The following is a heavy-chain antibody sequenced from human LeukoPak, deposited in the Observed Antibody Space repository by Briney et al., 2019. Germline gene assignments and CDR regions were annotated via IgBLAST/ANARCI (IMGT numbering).Heavy chain of an antibody. CDR3: ARRRRWLQAIDY. CDR1: GYSISSGYY. CDR2: IYHSGST. J-gene: IGHJ4*02. D-gene: IGHD5-24*01. V-gene: IGHV4-38-2*02. Sequence: SETLSLTCTVSGYSISSGYYWAWIRQPPGKGLEWIGSIYHSGSTYYNPSLKSRVTISVDTSKNQFSLKLSSVTAADTAVYYCARRRRWLQAIDYWGQGTLVTVSS.